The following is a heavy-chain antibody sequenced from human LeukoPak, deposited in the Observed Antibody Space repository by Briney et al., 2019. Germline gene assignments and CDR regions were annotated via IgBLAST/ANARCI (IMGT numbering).Heavy chain of an antibody. CDR1: GFTFDDYT. Sequence: GGSLRLSCAASGFTFDDYTMHWVRQTPGKGLEWVSGISWDGDTTYYADSVKGRFTISRDNNKNSLYLQMNSLRTEDTTFYYCAKDSLQQIALAGTAFDYWGQGTLVTVSS. J-gene: IGHJ4*02. V-gene: IGHV3-43*01. D-gene: IGHD6-19*01. CDR2: ISWDGDTT. CDR3: AKDSLQQIALAGTAFDY.